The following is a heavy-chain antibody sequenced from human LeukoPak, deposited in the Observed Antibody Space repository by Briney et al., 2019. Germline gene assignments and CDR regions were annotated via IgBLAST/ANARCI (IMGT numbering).Heavy chain of an antibody. D-gene: IGHD1-7*01. CDR3: ARRNWNYYFDY. V-gene: IGHV3-30-3*01. CDR1: GFTFSSYA. CDR2: ISYDGSNK. J-gene: IGHJ4*02. Sequence: GGSLRLSCVASGFTFSSYAMHWVRQAPGKGLEWVAVISYDGSNKYYADSVKGRFTISRDNSKNTLYLQMNSLRAEDTAVYYCARRNWNYYFDYWGQGTLVTVSS.